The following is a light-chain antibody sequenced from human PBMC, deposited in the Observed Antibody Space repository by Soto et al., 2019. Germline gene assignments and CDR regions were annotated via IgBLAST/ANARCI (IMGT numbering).Light chain of an antibody. J-gene: IGKJ1*01. CDR2: GAS. Sequence: TRSRATLSVSPGERASLSCRASQSVDTHLAWYKQKPGQAPRVVSYGASTRATGIPARFSGRGSGTDFTLTISSLKSEDFAVYYCQQYNNWPRTFGQGTKVDTK. CDR1: QSVDTH. CDR3: QQYNNWPRT. V-gene: IGKV3-15*01.